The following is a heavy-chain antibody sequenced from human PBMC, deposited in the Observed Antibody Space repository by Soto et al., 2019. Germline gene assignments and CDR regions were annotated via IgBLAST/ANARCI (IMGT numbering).Heavy chain of an antibody. CDR1: GYTFTSYG. CDR3: AKEGGLSGSYYISSSYYFDY. D-gene: IGHD1-26*01. J-gene: IGHJ4*02. V-gene: IGHV1-18*01. CDR2: ISAHNGNT. Sequence: GASVKVSCKASGYTFTSYGITWVRQAPGQGLEWMGWISAHNGNTYYADSVKGRFTISRDNSKNTLYLQMNSLRAEDTSVYYCAKEGGLSGSYYISSSYYFDYWGQGTLVTVSS.